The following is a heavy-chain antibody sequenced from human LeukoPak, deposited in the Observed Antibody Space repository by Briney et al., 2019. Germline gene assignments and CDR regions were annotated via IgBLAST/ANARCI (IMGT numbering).Heavy chain of an antibody. Sequence: SCKASGYTFTGYYMHWVRQAPGKGLEWVAVISYDGSNKYYADSVKGRFTISRGNSKSTLYLQMNSLRAEDTAVYYCAKANGYNSGYFDYWGQGTLVTVSS. CDR2: ISYDGSNK. J-gene: IGHJ4*02. V-gene: IGHV3-30*18. CDR1: GYTFTGYY. CDR3: AKANGYNSGYFDY. D-gene: IGHD5-24*01.